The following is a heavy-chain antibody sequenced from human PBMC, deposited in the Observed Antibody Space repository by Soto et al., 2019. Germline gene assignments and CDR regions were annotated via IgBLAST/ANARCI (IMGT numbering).Heavy chain of an antibody. D-gene: IGHD1-7*01. Sequence: SETLSLTCTVSGGSISSSSYYWGWIRQPPGKGLEWIGSIYYSGSTYYNPSLKSRVTISVDTSKNQFSLKLSSVTAADTAVYYCARLRTGTTHYWGQGTLVTVSS. CDR1: GGSISSSSYY. J-gene: IGHJ4*02. V-gene: IGHV4-39*01. CDR3: ARLRTGTTHY. CDR2: IYYSGST.